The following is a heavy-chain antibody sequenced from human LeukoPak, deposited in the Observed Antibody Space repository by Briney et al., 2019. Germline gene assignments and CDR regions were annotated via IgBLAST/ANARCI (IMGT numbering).Heavy chain of an antibody. CDR2: IYYSGST. J-gene: IGHJ5*02. D-gene: IGHD3-10*01. CDR1: GGSISSYY. Sequence: SETLSLTCTVSGGSISSYYRSWIRQPPGKGLEWIGYIYYSGSTNYNPSLKSRVTISVDTSKNQFSLKLSSVTAADTAVYYCARGFYGSGSYGFPRAAWFDPWGQGTLVTVSS. V-gene: IGHV4-59*01. CDR3: ARGFYGSGSYGFPRAAWFDP.